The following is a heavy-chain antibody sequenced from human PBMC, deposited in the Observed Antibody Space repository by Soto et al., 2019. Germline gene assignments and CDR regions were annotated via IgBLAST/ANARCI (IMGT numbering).Heavy chain of an antibody. D-gene: IGHD3-22*01. Sequence: LRLSCAASGFTFSSYGMHWVRQAPGKGLEWVAVISYDGSNKYYADSVKGRFTISRDNSKNTLYLQMNSLRAEDTAVYYCVLIVVDYWGQGTLVTVSS. CDR2: ISYDGSNK. V-gene: IGHV3-30*03. CDR1: GFTFSSYG. J-gene: IGHJ4*02. CDR3: VLIVVDY.